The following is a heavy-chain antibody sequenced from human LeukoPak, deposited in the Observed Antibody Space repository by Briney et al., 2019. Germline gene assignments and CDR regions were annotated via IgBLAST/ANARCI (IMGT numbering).Heavy chain of an antibody. CDR2: IRFDGSNK. CDR1: GFTFTNYW. J-gene: IGHJ4*02. Sequence: PGGSLRLSCVASGFTFTNYWMNWVRQAPGKGLEWVAFIRFDGSNKYYADSVKGRFTISRDNSKNTLYLQMNSLRTEDTAVYYCAKDPAFGGVIVIGYWGQGTLVTVSS. CDR3: AKDPAFGGVIVIGY. V-gene: IGHV3-30*02. D-gene: IGHD3-16*02.